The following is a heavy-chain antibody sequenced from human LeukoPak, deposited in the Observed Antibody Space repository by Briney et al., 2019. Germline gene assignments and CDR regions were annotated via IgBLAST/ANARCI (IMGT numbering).Heavy chain of an antibody. CDR2: IYSGGSA. V-gene: IGHV3-66*01. J-gene: IGHJ4*02. D-gene: IGHD3-9*01. CDR3: ARDYDWLPDY. Sequence: GGSLRLSCAASGFTVSSNYMSWVRQAPGKGLEWVSVIYSGGSAYYADSVKGRFTISRDNSKNTLYLQMNSLRAEDTAVYYCARDYDWLPDYWGQGTLVTVSS. CDR1: GFTVSSNY.